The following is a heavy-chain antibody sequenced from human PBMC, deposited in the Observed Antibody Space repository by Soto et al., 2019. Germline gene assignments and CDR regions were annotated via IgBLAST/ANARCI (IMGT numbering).Heavy chain of an antibody. CDR2: INPSGGST. J-gene: IGHJ6*02. CDR1: GYTFTSYY. D-gene: IGHD5-18*01. V-gene: IGHV1-46*01. CDR3: ARDREDTAMVTRVHYYYYGMDV. Sequence: GASVKVSCKASGYTFTSYYMHWVRQAPGQGLEWMGIINPSGGSTSYAQKFQGRVTMTRDTSTSTVYMELSSLRSEDTAVYYCARDREDTAMVTRVHYYYYGMDVWGQGTTVTVSS.